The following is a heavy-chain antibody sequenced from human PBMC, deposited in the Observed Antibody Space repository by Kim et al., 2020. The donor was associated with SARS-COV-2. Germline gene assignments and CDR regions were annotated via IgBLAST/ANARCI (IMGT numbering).Heavy chain of an antibody. CDR1: GFTFSSYS. CDR3: ARGYCSSTSCPFDY. D-gene: IGHD2-2*01. CDR2: ISSSSSTI. J-gene: IGHJ4*02. Sequence: GGSLRLSCAASGFTFSSYSMNWVRQAPGKGLEWVSYISSSSSTIYYADSVKGRFTISRDNAKNSLYLQMNSLRDEDTAVYYCARGYCSSTSCPFDYWGQRTLVTVSS. V-gene: IGHV3-48*02.